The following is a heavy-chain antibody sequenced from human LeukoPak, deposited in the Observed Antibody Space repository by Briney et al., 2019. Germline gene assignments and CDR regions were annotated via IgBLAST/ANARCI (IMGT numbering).Heavy chain of an antibody. CDR2: IRYDGSNK. D-gene: IGHD3-10*01. Sequence: AGGSLRLSCAASGFTFSSYGMHWVRQAPGKGLEWVASIRYDGSNKDYADSVRGRFTISRDNSKNTLYLQMNSLRAEDTAVFYCAKERALWFGESYDYWGQGTLVTVSS. J-gene: IGHJ4*02. V-gene: IGHV3-30*02. CDR1: GFTFSSYG. CDR3: AKERALWFGESYDY.